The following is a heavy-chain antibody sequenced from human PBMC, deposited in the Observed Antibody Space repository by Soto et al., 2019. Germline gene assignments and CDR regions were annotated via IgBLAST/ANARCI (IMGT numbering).Heavy chain of an antibody. CDR1: GYTFTSYA. CDR2: LNTGNANT. D-gene: IGHD6-19*01. J-gene: IGHJ4*02. Sequence: QVPLVQSGAEVKKPGASVKLSCKASGYTFTSYAMHWVRQAPGQRLEWMGWLNTGNANTKYSQKFQGRVTITRDTSASTAYMELSSLRSEDTAVYYCARGNAVAGTGFDYWGQGTLVTVSS. CDR3: ARGNAVAGTGFDY. V-gene: IGHV1-3*04.